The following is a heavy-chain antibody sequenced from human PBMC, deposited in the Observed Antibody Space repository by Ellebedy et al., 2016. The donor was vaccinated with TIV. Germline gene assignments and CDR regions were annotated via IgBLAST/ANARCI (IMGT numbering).Heavy chain of an antibody. D-gene: IGHD3-10*01. CDR2: IYYSGST. CDR3: ARVVATMAPNWFDP. J-gene: IGHJ5*02. V-gene: IGHV4-61*01. Sequence: SETLSLTXTVSGGSVSSGSYYWSWIRQPPGKGLEWIGYIYYSGSTNYNPSLKSRVTISVDTSKSQFSLKLSSVTAADTAVYYCARVVATMAPNWFDPWGQGTLVTVSS. CDR1: GGSVSSGSYY.